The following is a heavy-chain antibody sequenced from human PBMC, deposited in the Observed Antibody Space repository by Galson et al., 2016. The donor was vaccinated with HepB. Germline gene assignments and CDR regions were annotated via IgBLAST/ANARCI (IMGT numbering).Heavy chain of an antibody. CDR1: GYSFTNSW. CDR3: ARLHCSGTSCFSGSAYFFDY. Sequence: QSGAEVKKPGESLKISCKGSGYSFTNSWIAWVRQMPETGLEWVAISWPGDSHTRYGPSFEGQVTISAYNSITPAYLQWYSLKASDSAIYYCARLHCSGTSCFSGSAYFFDYWCQGTLVTVSS. D-gene: IGHD2-15*01. V-gene: IGHV5-51*01. J-gene: IGHJ4*02. CDR2: SWPGDSHT.